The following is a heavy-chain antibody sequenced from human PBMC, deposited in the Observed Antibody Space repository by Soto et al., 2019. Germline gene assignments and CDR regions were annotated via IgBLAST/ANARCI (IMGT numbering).Heavy chain of an antibody. D-gene: IGHD2-15*01. CDR1: GDSVSSNSAA. CDR3: ARHCYCSCGSCHWVWFDS. J-gene: IGHJ5*01. Sequence: SQTLSITCAISGDSVSSNSAAWNWIRQSPSRGLEWLGRTYYRSKWYNDYAVSVKSRITINPDTSKNQFSLQLNSVTPEDTAVYYCARHCYCSCGSCHWVWFDSWGQGTLVTVSS. V-gene: IGHV6-1*01. CDR2: TYYRSKWYN.